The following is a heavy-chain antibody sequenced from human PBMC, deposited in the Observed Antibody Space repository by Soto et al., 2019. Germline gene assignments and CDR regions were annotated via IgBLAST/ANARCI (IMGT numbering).Heavy chain of an antibody. CDR1: GGTFSNYA. V-gene: IGHV1-69*13. J-gene: IGHJ6*02. Sequence: SVKVSCKASGGTFSNYAISWVRQAPGQGLEWMGGIIPIFGTANYAQKFQGRVTITADESTSTAYVELSSLRSEDTAVYYCARDRRNYDFWSGYDRFRRYYYYYGMDVWGQGTTVTV. CDR3: ARDRRNYDFWSGYDRFRRYYYYYGMDV. CDR2: IIPIFGTA. D-gene: IGHD3-3*01.